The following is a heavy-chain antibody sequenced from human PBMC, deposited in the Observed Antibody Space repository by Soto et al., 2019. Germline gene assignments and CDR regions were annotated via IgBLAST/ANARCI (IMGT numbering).Heavy chain of an antibody. Sequence: SETLSLTCAVYGGSFSGYYWSWIRQPPGKGLEWIGEINHSGSTNYNPSLKSRVTISVDTSKNQFSLKLSSVTAADTAVYYCARVLWFGELLYPFDYWGQGTPVTVSS. D-gene: IGHD3-10*01. CDR2: INHSGST. V-gene: IGHV4-34*01. CDR1: GGSFSGYY. CDR3: ARVLWFGELLYPFDY. J-gene: IGHJ4*02.